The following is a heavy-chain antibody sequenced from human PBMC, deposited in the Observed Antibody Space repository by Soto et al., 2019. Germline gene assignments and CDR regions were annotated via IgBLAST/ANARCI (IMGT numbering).Heavy chain of an antibody. V-gene: IGHV4-59*01. CDR1: GGSISTDY. CDR3: ARAPGPVDAFDI. J-gene: IGHJ3*02. Sequence: SETLSLTCTVSGGSISTDYWSWIRQSPGEGLEWIGYIYYSGSTNYNPSLKSRVTISIDTSKNQFSLKLTSVTAADTAVYYCARAPGPVDAFDIWGQGTIVTVSS. D-gene: IGHD3-10*01. CDR2: IYYSGST.